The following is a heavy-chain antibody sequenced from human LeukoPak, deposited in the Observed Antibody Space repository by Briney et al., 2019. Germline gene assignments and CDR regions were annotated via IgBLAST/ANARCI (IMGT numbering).Heavy chain of an antibody. CDR2: MNPNSGNT. CDR1: GYTFTSYD. Sequence: ASVKVSCKASGYTFTSYDISWVRQATGQGLEWMGWMNPNSGNTGYAQKFQGRVTMTRNTSISTAYMELSSLRSEDTAVYYCARAAYYYDSSGPDAFDIWGQGTMVTVSS. V-gene: IGHV1-8*01. CDR3: ARAAYYYDSSGPDAFDI. D-gene: IGHD3-22*01. J-gene: IGHJ3*02.